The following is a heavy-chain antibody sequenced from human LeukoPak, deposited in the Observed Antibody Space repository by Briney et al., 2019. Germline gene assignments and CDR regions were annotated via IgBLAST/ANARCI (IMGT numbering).Heavy chain of an antibody. V-gene: IGHV1-2*02. Sequence: ASVKVSCMASGYTFTGYYMQWVREAPGQGREWIGWINPNSGGTNYAQKFQGRVNMTRDTPISTAYVEPSRLRSHDTAVYYGARGSYKVATKEIWFDPWGQGTLVTVSS. CDR3: ARGSYKVATKEIWFDP. CDR1: GYTFTGYY. J-gene: IGHJ5*02. CDR2: INPNSGGT. D-gene: IGHD5-12*01.